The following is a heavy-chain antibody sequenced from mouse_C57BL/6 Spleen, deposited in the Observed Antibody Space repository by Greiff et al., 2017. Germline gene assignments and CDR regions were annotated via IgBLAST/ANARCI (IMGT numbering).Heavy chain of an antibody. J-gene: IGHJ1*03. CDR2: INYDGSST. D-gene: IGHD4-1*01. CDR1: GFTFSDYY. Sequence: EVQLVESEGGLVQPGSSMKLSCTASGFTFSDYYMAWVRQVPEKGLEWVANINYDGSSTYYLDSLKSRFIISRDNAKNILYLQMSSLKSEDTATYYCARGTGPYWYFDVWGTGTTVTVSS. CDR3: ARGTGPYWYFDV. V-gene: IGHV5-16*01.